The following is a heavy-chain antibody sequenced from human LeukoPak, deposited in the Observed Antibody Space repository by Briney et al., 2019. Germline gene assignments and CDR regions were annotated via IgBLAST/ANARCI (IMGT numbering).Heavy chain of an antibody. J-gene: IGHJ3*02. CDR2: INHSGST. CDR3: ARGPLYYYDSSGALTGAFDI. Sequence: SETLSLTCAVYGGSFSGYYWSGIRQPPGKGLEWIGEINHSGSTNYNPSLKSRVTISVDTSKNQFSLKLSSVTAADTAVYYCARGPLYYYDSSGALTGAFDIWGQGTMVTVSS. CDR1: GGSFSGYY. V-gene: IGHV4-34*01. D-gene: IGHD3-22*01.